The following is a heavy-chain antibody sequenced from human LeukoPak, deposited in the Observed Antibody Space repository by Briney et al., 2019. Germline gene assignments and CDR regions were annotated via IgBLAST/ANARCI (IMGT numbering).Heavy chain of an antibody. CDR2: INPNSGGT. V-gene: IGHV1-2*02. J-gene: IGHJ6*03. Sequence: GASVKVSCKASGYTFTGYYMHWVRQAPGQGLEWMGWINPNSGGTNYAQKFQGRVTMTRDTSINTAYMELNSLRSDDTAVYYCAWGGYDFYYYYMDVWGKGTTVTVSS. D-gene: IGHD5-12*01. CDR1: GYTFTGYY. CDR3: AWGGYDFYYYYMDV.